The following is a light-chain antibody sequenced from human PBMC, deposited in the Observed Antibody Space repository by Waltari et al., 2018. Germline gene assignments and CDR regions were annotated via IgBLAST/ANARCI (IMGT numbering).Light chain of an antibody. V-gene: IGKV1-27*01. CDR2: ATS. CDR3: QKYNNALRT. J-gene: IGKJ1*01. CDR1: QDIKNY. Sequence: IQMTQSPSSLSASVGDRVTIPCRASQDIKNYLVWYQQNPGKVPNLLIFATSTLQSGVPSRFSGSGSGTDFTLTISSLQPEDVATYYCQKYNNALRTFGQGTKVEIK.